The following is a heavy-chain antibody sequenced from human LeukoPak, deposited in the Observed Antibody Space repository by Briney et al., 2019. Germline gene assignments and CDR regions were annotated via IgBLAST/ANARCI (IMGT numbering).Heavy chain of an antibody. J-gene: IGHJ4*02. D-gene: IGHD3-9*01. CDR2: INPSGGST. V-gene: IGHV1-46*01. CDR3: ATGSSGPYYDILTGYYKSHRGLDY. Sequence: ASVKVSCKASGYTFTSYYMHWVRQAPGQGLEWMGIINPSGGSTSYAQKFQGRVTMTEDTSTDTAYMELSSLRSEDTAVYYCATGSSGPYYDILTGYYKSHRGLDYWGQGTLVTVSS. CDR1: GYTFTSYY.